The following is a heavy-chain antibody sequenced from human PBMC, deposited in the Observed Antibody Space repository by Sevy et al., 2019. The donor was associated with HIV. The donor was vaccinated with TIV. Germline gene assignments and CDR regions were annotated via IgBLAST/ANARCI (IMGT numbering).Heavy chain of an antibody. CDR3: AREAGSSSFDY. CDR1: GFTVTSKY. D-gene: IGHD6-13*01. CDR2: FYNGDST. Sequence: GGSLRLSCAATGFTVTSKYMSWVRQGPGKGLEWVSGFYNGDSTQYADSVKGRFTISRDKSNNTLYLQMDSLRAEDTAVYYCAREAGSSSFDYWGQGTLVTVSS. V-gene: IGHV3-53*01. J-gene: IGHJ4*02.